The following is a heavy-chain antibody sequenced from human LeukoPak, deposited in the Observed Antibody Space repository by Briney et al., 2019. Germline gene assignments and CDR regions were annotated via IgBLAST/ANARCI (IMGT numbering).Heavy chain of an antibody. Sequence: PSETLSLTCTVSSGSISSSSYYWGWIRQPPGKGLEWIGSIYYSGSTYYNPSLKSRVTISVDTSKNQFSLKLSSVTAADTAVYYCARRGQDYSDYWGQGTLVTVSS. CDR2: IYYSGST. CDR1: SGSISSSSYY. V-gene: IGHV4-39*01. J-gene: IGHJ4*02. CDR3: ARRGQDYSDY.